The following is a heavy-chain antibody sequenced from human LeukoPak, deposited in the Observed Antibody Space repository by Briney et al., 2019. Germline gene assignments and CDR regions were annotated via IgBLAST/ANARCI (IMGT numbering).Heavy chain of an antibody. CDR3: AREGGYYDSSGYNWPGVDY. Sequence: SQTLSLTCTVSGGSISSGSYYWSWIRQPAGKGLEWSGRIYTNGNSNYNPSLKSRVTFSVDTSKNQFSLKLSSVTAADTAVYYCAREGGYYDSSGYNWPGVDYWGQGTLVTVSS. V-gene: IGHV4-61*02. D-gene: IGHD3-22*01. CDR2: IYTNGNS. CDR1: GGSISSGSYY. J-gene: IGHJ4*02.